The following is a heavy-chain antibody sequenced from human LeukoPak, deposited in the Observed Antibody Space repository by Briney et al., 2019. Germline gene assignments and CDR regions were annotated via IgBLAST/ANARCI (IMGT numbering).Heavy chain of an antibody. V-gene: IGHV4-59*01. CDR1: GGSISSYY. J-gene: IGHJ4*02. CDR3: ARAVNYYGSGSYYTSASSGWYEIDY. Sequence: SETLSLTCTVSGGSISSYYWSWIRQPPGKGLEWIGYIYYSGSTNYNPSLKSRVTISVDTSKNQFSLKLSSVTAADTAVYYCARAVNYYGSGSYYTSASSGWYEIDYWGQGTLVTVSS. D-gene: IGHD3-10*01. CDR2: IYYSGST.